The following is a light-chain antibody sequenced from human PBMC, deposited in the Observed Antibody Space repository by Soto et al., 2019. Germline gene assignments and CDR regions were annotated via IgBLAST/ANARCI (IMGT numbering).Light chain of an antibody. V-gene: IGKV3-15*01. J-gene: IGKJ2*01. CDR1: QSVSSN. CDR3: QQYNSWLYT. Sequence: EIVMTQSPATLSVSPGERATLSCRASQSVSSNLAWYQQKPGQAPRLLIYGASTRATGIPARFSGSGSGTEFTLTISSLQSEEFAVYYCQQYNSWLYTFGQGTKLEIK. CDR2: GAS.